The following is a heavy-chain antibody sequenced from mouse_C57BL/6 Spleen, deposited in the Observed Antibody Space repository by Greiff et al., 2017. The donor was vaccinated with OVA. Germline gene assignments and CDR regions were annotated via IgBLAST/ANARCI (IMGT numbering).Heavy chain of an antibody. CDR1: GYTFTNYG. V-gene: IGHV1-63*01. J-gene: IGHJ4*01. D-gene: IGHD5-2*01. CDR2: IYPGGGYT. CDR3: ARAWGIRDDYAMDY. Sequence: QVQLKESGAELVRPGTSVKMSCKASGYTFTNYGIGWAKQRPGHGLEWIGDIYPGGGYTNYNEKLKGKATMTADKASSTAYMQFSSLTSEDSAIYYGARAWGIRDDYAMDYWGQGTSVTVSS.